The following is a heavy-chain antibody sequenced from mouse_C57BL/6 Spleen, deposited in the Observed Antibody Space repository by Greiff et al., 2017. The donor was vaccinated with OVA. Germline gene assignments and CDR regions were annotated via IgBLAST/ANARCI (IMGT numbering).Heavy chain of an antibody. CDR1: GYTFTSYW. Sequence: QVQLQQPGAELVMPGASVKLSCKASGYTFTSYWMHWVKQRPGQGLEWIGEIDPSDSYTNYNQKFKGKSTLTVDKSSSTAYMQLSSLTSEDSAVYYCANYYGSSYYAMDYWGQGTSVTVSS. J-gene: IGHJ4*01. CDR3: ANYYGSSYYAMDY. V-gene: IGHV1-69*01. CDR2: IDPSDSYT. D-gene: IGHD1-1*01.